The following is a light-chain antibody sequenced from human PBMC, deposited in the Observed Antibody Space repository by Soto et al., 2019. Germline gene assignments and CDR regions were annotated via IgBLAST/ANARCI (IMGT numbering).Light chain of an antibody. CDR1: SSDVGNYNL. CDR3: CSYAGSSAFVV. Sequence: QSALTQPASVSGSPGQSITISCTGTSSDVGNYNLVSWYQQYPGKAPKLMIYEGSLRPSGVSNRFSASKSGNTASLTISGLQAEDEADYYCCSYAGSSAFVVFGGGTKLTVL. J-gene: IGLJ2*01. CDR2: EGS. V-gene: IGLV2-23*03.